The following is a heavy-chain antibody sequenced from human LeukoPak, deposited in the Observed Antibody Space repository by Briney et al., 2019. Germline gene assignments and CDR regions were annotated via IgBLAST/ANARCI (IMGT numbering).Heavy chain of an antibody. CDR2: INPNSGGT. D-gene: IGHD1-26*01. V-gene: IGHV1-2*02. Sequence: ASVKVSCKASGYTFTGYYMHWVRQAPGQGLEWMGWINPNSGGTNYAQKFQGRVTMTRDTSISTAYMELSRLRSGDTAVYYCARASRELLTGFDYWGQGTLVTVSS. J-gene: IGHJ4*02. CDR3: ARASRELLTGFDY. CDR1: GYTFTGYY.